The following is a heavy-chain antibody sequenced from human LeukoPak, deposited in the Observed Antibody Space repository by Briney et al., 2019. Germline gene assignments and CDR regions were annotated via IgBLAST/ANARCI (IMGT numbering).Heavy chain of an antibody. CDR3: ARALYYYDSSGYYGN. V-gene: IGHV3-53*01. CDR1: GFTVSSNY. J-gene: IGHJ4*02. Sequence: PGGSLRPSCAASGFTVSSNYMSWVRQAPGKGLEWVSIIYSGGSTYYADSVKGRFTISRDNSKNTLYLQMNSLRAEDTAVYYCARALYYYDSSGYYGNWGQGTLVTVSS. D-gene: IGHD3-22*01. CDR2: IYSGGST.